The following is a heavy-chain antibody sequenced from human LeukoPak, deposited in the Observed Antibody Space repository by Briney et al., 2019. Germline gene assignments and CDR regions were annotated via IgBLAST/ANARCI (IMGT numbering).Heavy chain of an antibody. CDR1: GFTVSSNY. CDR2: IYSGGST. CDR3: ARDRGSYLRMDAFDI. J-gene: IGHJ3*02. Sequence: GGSLRLSCAASGFTVSSNYMSWVRQAPGKGLEWVSVIYSGGSTYYADSVKGRFTISRDNSKNTLYLQMNSLRAEDTAVYYCARDRGSYLRMDAFDIWGQGTMVTVSS. V-gene: IGHV3-53*01. D-gene: IGHD1-26*01.